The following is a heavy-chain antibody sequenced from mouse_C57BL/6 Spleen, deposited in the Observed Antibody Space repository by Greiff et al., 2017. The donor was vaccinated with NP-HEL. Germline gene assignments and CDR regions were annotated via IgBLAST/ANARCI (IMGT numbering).Heavy chain of an antibody. D-gene: IGHD2-4*01. Sequence: QVQLQQSGAELVRPGTSVKVSCKASGYAFTNYLIEWVKQRPGQGLEWIGVINPGSGGTNYNEKFKGKATLTADKSSSTAYMQLSSLTSEDSAVYFCARGGLDDYDGSWFAYWGQGTLVTVSA. CDR1: GYAFTNYL. CDR3: ARGGLDDYDGSWFAY. J-gene: IGHJ3*01. V-gene: IGHV1-54*01. CDR2: INPGSGGT.